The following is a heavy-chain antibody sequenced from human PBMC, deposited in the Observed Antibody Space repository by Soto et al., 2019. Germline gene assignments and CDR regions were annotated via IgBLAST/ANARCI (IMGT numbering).Heavy chain of an antibody. CDR3: ARAEGSGYYQAFDY. Sequence: SSETLSLTCAVSGGSISSGGYSWSWIRQPPGKGLEWIGYIYHSGSTYYNPSLKSRVTISVDRSKNQFSLKLSSVTAADTAVYYCARAEGSGYYQAFDYWGQGNLVTVSS. CDR1: GGSISSGGYS. V-gene: IGHV4-30-2*01. D-gene: IGHD3-3*01. CDR2: IYHSGST. J-gene: IGHJ4*02.